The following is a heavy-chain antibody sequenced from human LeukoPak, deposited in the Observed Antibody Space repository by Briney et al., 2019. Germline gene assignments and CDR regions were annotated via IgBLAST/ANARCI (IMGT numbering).Heavy chain of an antibody. J-gene: IGHJ4*02. CDR1: GFTFSSYA. CDR2: ISGSGGST. V-gene: IGHV3-23*01. Sequence: GGSLRLSCAASGFTFSSYAMSWVRRAPGKGLEWVSAISGSGGSTYYADSVKGRFTISRDNSKNTLYLQMNSLRAEDTAVYYCARLDSSALGVDYWGQGTLVTVSS. D-gene: IGHD3-22*01. CDR3: ARLDSSALGVDY.